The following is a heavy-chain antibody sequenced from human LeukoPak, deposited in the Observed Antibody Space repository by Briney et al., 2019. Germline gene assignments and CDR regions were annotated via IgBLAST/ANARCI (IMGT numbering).Heavy chain of an antibody. J-gene: IGHJ5*02. D-gene: IGHD5-12*01. V-gene: IGHV4-59*01. CDR3: ARERHSYEVNWFDP. CDR2: IYYSGST. CDR1: GGSISSYC. Sequence: SETLSLTCTVSGGSISSYCWSWIRQPPGKGLEWIGYIYYSGSTNYNPSLKSRVTISVDTSKNQFSLKLSSVTAADTAVYYCARERHSYEVNWFDPWGQGTLVTVSS.